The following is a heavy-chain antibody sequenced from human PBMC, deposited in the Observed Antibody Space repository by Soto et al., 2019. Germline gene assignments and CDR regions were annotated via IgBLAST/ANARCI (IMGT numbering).Heavy chain of an antibody. CDR1: GFTFSDYY. V-gene: IGHV3-11*01. CDR2: ISSSGSTK. D-gene: IGHD4-17*01. Sequence: QVQLVESGGGLVKPGGSLRLSCAASGFTFSDYYMTWIRQAPVKGLEYISYISSSGSTKYYADSVRGRFTISRDNAKNSLYLQMNGLRAEDTAVYYCARDYGVNEAFDMWGQGTMVTVSS. J-gene: IGHJ3*02. CDR3: ARDYGVNEAFDM.